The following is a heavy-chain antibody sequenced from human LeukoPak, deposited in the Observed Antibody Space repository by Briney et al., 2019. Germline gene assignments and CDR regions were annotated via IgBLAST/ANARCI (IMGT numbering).Heavy chain of an antibody. J-gene: IGHJ4*02. CDR2: ISGSGGNT. CDR1: GFTFSSYA. CDR3: AKGSSGWYGGY. D-gene: IGHD6-19*01. V-gene: IGHV3-23*01. Sequence: GGSLRLSCAASGFTFSSYAMSWVRQAPGKGLEWVSAISGSGGNTYYADSVKGRFTISRDNSKNTLYLQMNSLRAEDTAVYYCAKGSSGWYGGYWGQGTLVTVSS.